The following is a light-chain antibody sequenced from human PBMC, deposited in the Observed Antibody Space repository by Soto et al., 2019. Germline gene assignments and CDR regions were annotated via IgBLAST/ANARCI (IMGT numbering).Light chain of an antibody. CDR1: SSDVGSSNL. V-gene: IGLV2-23*02. CDR3: CSYAGSSTWL. CDR2: EVS. J-gene: IGLJ3*02. Sequence: QSALTQPASVSGSPGQSITISCTGTSSDVGSSNLVSWYQQHPGKAPKLMIYEVSKRPSGVSNRFSGSKSGNTASLTISGLQAEDEADYYCCSYAGSSTWLFGGGTKLTVL.